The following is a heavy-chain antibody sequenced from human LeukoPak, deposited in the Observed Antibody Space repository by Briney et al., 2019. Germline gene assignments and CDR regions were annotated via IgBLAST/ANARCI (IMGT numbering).Heavy chain of an antibody. CDR2: IIPNFGTA. Sequence: SVKVSCKASGGAFSSYAISWVRQAPGQGLGWMGGIIPNFGTANYTQKFQGRVTITADESTSTAYMWLSSLRSEDTAVYYCARPYCSSTSCSNYFDYWGQGTLVTVSS. CDR1: GGAFSSYA. V-gene: IGHV1-69*01. D-gene: IGHD2-2*01. J-gene: IGHJ4*02. CDR3: ARPYCSSTSCSNYFDY.